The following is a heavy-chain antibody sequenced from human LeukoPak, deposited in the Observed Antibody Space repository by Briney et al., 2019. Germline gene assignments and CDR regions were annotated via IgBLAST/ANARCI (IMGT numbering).Heavy chain of an antibody. D-gene: IGHD3-10*01. CDR3: AASTYGSGSYVGFDS. V-gene: IGHV5-51*01. CDR1: GYSFTNYW. Sequence: GESLKISCKGSGYSFTNYWIGWVRQMPGIGLEWMGIIYPGDSDTRYSPSFQGQVTISADKSVSTTYLQWSSLKASDTAMYYCAASTYGSGSYVGFDSWGQGTLVSVSS. J-gene: IGHJ4*02. CDR2: IYPGDSDT.